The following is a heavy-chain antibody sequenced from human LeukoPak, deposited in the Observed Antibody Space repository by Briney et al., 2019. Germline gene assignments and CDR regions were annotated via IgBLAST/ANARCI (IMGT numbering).Heavy chain of an antibody. CDR3: ARHARKILTSNWDF. CDR2: IHYSGST. V-gene: IGHV4-59*08. J-gene: IGHJ4*02. CDR1: GGSISGFY. Sequence: PSETLSLTCTVSGGSISGFYWSWIRQPPVKGLEWIGYIHYSGSTNYNPSLKSRVIISLDTSKNQFPLRLSSVTAADTAVYYCARHARKILTSNWDFWGQGTLVTVSS. D-gene: IGHD2-8*02.